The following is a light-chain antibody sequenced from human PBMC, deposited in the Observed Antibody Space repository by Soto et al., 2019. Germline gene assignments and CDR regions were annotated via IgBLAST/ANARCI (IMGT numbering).Light chain of an antibody. CDR2: KAS. CDR1: QSISSW. Sequence: DIQMTQSPSTLSASVRDRVTITCRASQSISSWLAWYQQKPGKAPKLLIYKASSLESGVPSRFNGSGSGTEFTLTISSLQPDDLATYYCQQYNSYLYTFGHGTKLEIK. J-gene: IGKJ2*01. V-gene: IGKV1-5*03. CDR3: QQYNSYLYT.